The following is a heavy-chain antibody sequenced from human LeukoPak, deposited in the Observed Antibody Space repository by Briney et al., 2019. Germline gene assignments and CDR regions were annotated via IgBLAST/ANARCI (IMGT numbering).Heavy chain of an antibody. CDR1: GYTFTGYD. CDR2: MNPNSGNT. CDR3: ARGISGYSYGYSDA. Sequence: ASVKVSCKASGYTFTGYDVNWVGQAPGQGPEWMGWMNPNSGNTGYAQKFQCRVTMTRDTSINTAYTELSSLGSDDTAVYYCARGISGYSYGYSDAWGQGTLVTVSS. V-gene: IGHV1-8*01. J-gene: IGHJ5*02. D-gene: IGHD5-18*01.